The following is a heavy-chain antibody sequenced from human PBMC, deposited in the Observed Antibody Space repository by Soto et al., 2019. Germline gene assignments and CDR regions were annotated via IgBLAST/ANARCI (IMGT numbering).Heavy chain of an antibody. CDR1: GFTFSNFA. V-gene: IGHV3-23*01. D-gene: IGHD2-2*01. Sequence: EVQVLESGGGSVQPGGSLRLSCAASGFTFSNFAMSWVRHAPGKGLEWVSEITGSTGTTYYADSVRGRFIISRDNSQNTLHLQMNSLRPEETAVYYCAKDTSSSSYDMDVWAKGTTVTVSS. J-gene: IGHJ6*03. CDR2: ITGSTGTT. CDR3: AKDTSSSSYDMDV.